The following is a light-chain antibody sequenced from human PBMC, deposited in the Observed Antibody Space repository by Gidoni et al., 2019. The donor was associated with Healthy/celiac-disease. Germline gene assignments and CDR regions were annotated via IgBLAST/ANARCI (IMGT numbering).Light chain of an antibody. J-gene: IGKJ2*01. CDR2: GAS. CDR1: QSVSSSY. Sequence: EIVLTQSPGTLSLSLGERATLSCRASQSVSSSYLAWYQQKPGQAPRLLIYGASTRATGIPDRFSGSGSGTDFTLTITRLEPEDFAVYSCQQYTSIPHTFGQGTKVEVK. V-gene: IGKV3-20*01. CDR3: QQYTSIPHT.